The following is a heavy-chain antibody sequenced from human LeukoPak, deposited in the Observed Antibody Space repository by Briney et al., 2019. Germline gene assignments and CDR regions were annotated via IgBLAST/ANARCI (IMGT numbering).Heavy chain of an antibody. D-gene: IGHD2-2*01. CDR1: GFTFSTYA. Sequence: GGSLRLSCAASGFTFSTYAMSWVRQAPGKGLEWVSSIGPSGDGYYTESVKGRFLISRDNSRNALFLQTTRLRAEDTARYYCAARSYCSSADCFALGGQGTLVTVSS. CDR3: AARSYCSSADCFAL. V-gene: IGHV3-23*01. J-gene: IGHJ4*02. CDR2: IGPSGDG.